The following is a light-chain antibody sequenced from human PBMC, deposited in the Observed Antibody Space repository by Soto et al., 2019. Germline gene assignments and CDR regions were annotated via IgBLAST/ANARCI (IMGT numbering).Light chain of an antibody. V-gene: IGLV1-44*01. CDR2: GNN. CDR3: AAWDGSLNNVL. Sequence: QSVLTQPPSASGTPGQRVTISCSGSGSSIGTNTVNWYRQLPGTAPKLLIYGNNQRPSGVPDRFSGAKSGTSASLAISGLQSDDEADYYCAAWDGSLNNVLFGGGTQLTVL. J-gene: IGLJ2*01. CDR1: GSSIGTNT.